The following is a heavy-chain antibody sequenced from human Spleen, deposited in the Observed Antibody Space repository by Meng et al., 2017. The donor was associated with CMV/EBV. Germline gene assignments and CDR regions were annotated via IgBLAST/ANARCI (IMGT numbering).Heavy chain of an antibody. CDR2: IRDDGSNP. J-gene: IGHJ6*02. Sequence: GSLKISCAASGFTFSTYGMHWVRQAPGKGLEWVAFIRDDGSNPNYADSMQGRFTISRDNSKNTLYLQMNSLRADDTAVFYCAKAFTTITTDPMGENPYSYAMDVWGQGTTVTVSS. V-gene: IGHV3-30*02. CDR3: AKAFTTITTDPMGENPYSYAMDV. D-gene: IGHD4-11*01. CDR1: GFTFSTYG.